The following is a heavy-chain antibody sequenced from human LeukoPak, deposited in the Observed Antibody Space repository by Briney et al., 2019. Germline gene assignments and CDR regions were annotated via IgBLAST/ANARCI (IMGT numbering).Heavy chain of an antibody. D-gene: IGHD6-6*01. J-gene: IGHJ4*02. CDR3: ARESEYSTNAFDY. Sequence: GWSLRLSCAASGFTFSSYSMNWVRQAPGKGLEGVSSISSSSSYIHYADSVKGRFTISRDNAKNSLYLQMNSLRAEDTAVYYCARESEYSTNAFDYWGQGTLVTVSS. CDR1: GFTFSSYS. CDR2: ISSSSSYI. V-gene: IGHV3-21*01.